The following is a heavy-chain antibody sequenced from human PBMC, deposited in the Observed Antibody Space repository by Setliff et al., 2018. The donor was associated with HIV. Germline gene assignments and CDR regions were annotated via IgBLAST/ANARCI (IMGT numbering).Heavy chain of an antibody. J-gene: IGHJ4*02. Sequence: ASVKVSCKASGYTFTSYYMHWVRQAPGQGLEWMGIINPSGGSTSYAQKFQGRVTMTIDTSTSTVYMELRSLRSEDTAIYYCVKEYHTEVTDTRVANYFDYWGQGTLVTVSS. CDR3: VKEYHTEVTDTRVANYFDY. CDR2: INPSGGST. D-gene: IGHD4-4*01. V-gene: IGHV1-46*01. CDR1: GYTFTSYY.